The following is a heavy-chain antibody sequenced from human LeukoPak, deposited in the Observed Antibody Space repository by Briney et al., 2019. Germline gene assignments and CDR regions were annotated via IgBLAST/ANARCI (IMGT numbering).Heavy chain of an antibody. V-gene: IGHV1-2*02. D-gene: IGHD6-19*01. CDR2: INPNSGGT. CDR1: GYTFTGYY. J-gene: IGHJ4*02. CDR3: AREKYSSGWYYFDY. Sequence: AASVKVSCKASGYTFTGYYMHWVRQAPGQGLEGMGWINPNSGGTNYAQKFQGRVTMTRDTSISTAYMELSRLRSDDTAVYYCAREKYSSGWYYFDYWGQGTLVTVSS.